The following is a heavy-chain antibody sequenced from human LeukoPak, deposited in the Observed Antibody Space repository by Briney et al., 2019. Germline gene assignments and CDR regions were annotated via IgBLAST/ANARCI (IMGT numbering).Heavy chain of an antibody. J-gene: IGHJ6*03. V-gene: IGHV4-39*01. CDR1: SGSISRNSCY. Sequence: PSETLSLTCPVSSGSISRNSCYWGWIRQAPGKGLEWIGRIDYSGDTYHNPSLKSRVTIFVETSKNQFSLKLKSGSAAYKALNYLARHVIANGSDYYYMDVWGKGTTVTVSS. D-gene: IGHD3-10*01. CDR3: ARHVIANGSDYYYMDV. CDR2: IDYSGDT.